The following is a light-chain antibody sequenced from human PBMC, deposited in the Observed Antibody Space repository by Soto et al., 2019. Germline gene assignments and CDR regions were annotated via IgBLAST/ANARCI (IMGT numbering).Light chain of an antibody. V-gene: IGKV1-5*03. J-gene: IGKJ1*01. Sequence: VDRVTITCRASQRISSWLAWHQQKPGKAPKLRISKASSLESGVPSRLSGSGSGTEFTLTISSMQPDDFATYYCQQYNSYRTFGQGTKVDIK. CDR1: QRISSW. CDR2: KAS. CDR3: QQYNSYRT.